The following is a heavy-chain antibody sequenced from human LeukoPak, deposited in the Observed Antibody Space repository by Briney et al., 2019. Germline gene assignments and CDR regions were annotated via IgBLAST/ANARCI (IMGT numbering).Heavy chain of an antibody. Sequence: GESLKISCKVSGYILTNNWIGWVRQVPGKGLEWMGLIYPGNSDTRYSPLFQGQVTLSVDRSISTAYLHWSGLKASDTAIYYCARFALTSSLDYWGQGTLVTVSS. D-gene: IGHD6-13*01. V-gene: IGHV5-51*01. CDR3: ARFALTSSLDY. CDR1: GYILTNNW. CDR2: IYPGNSDT. J-gene: IGHJ4*02.